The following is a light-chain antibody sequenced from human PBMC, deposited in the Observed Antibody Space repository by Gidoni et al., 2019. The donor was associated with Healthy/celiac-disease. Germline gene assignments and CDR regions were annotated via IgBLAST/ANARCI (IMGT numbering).Light chain of an antibody. CDR3: SSYTSSSTRVV. Sequence: QSARTQPASASGSPGRSITISCTGTSSDVGGYNYVSWYQQHPGKAPKLMIYEVSNRPSGVSNRFSGSKSGNTASLTISGLQAEDEADYYCSSYTSSSTRVVFGGGTKLTVL. CDR1: SSDVGGYNY. CDR2: EVS. J-gene: IGLJ2*01. V-gene: IGLV2-14*01.